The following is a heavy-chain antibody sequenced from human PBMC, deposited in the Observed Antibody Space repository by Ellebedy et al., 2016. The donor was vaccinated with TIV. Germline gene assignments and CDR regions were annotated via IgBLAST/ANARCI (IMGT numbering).Heavy chain of an antibody. J-gene: IGHJ1*01. D-gene: IGHD3-3*02. CDR2: IHPGDSDT. CDR1: GYSFTTYW. V-gene: IGHV5-51*01. Sequence: PGGSLRLSCKGSGYSFTTYWIGWVRQMPGKGPEWMGIIHPGDSDTRYNPSFQGQVIMSVDKSISTAYLQWSSLKASDTAIYYCARHGETSMFRHFQDWGQGTLVTVSS. CDR3: ARHGETSMFRHFQD.